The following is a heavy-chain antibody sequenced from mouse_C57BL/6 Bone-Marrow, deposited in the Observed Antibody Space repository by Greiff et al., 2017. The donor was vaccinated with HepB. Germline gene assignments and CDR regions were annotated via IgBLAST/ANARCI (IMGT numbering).Heavy chain of an antibody. CDR1: GFTFSDYY. CDR2: INYDGGST. V-gene: IGHV5-16*01. Sequence: DVKLVESGGGLVQPGSSMKLSCTASGFTFSDYYMAWVRQVPEKGLEWVATINYDGGSTYYLDSLKSRFIISRDNAKNTLYLQMRSLKSEDTATYYCARERLPGYFDVGCRGKGATVTVAT. D-gene: IGHD2-2*01. J-gene: IGHJ1*03. CDR3: ARERLPGYFDVGC.